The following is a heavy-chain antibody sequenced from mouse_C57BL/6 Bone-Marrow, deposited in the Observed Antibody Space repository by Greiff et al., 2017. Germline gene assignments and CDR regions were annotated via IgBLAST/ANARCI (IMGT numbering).Heavy chain of an antibody. V-gene: IGHV1-85*01. CDR1: GYTFTSYD. J-gene: IGHJ2*01. D-gene: IGHD2-10*02. CDR2: IDPSDSNT. Sequence: VQLQQPGPELVKPGASVKLSCKASGYTFTSYDMHWVKQRPGQGLEWIGWIDPSDSNTKYNEKFKGKATLTVDKSSSTAYMELNSLTSEDSAVYFYERVRRVWYSDDYWGQGTTLTVSS. CDR3: ERVRRVWYSDDY.